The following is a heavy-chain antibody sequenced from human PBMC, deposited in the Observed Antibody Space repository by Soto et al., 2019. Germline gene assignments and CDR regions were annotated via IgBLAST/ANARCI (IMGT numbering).Heavy chain of an antibody. V-gene: IGHV3-11*01. Sequence: QVQLVESGGGLVKPGGSLRLSCAASGFTFSDYYMSWIRQAPGKGLEWVSYISSSGSTIYYADSVKGRFTISRDNAKNSRELQMNSLRSEDTAVYYCASPTVTPHHGMYVWGQGTTVTVSS. CDR2: ISSSGSTI. D-gene: IGHD4-17*01. CDR3: ASPTVTPHHGMYV. J-gene: IGHJ6*02. CDR1: GFTFSDYY.